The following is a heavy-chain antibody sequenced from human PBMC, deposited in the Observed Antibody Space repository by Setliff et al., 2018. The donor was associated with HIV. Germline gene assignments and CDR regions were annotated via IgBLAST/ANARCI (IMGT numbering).Heavy chain of an antibody. CDR2: IYHSGST. J-gene: IGHJ4*02. Sequence: ETLSLTCAVSGYSISSGYYWGWIRQPPGKGLEWIGSIYHSGSTYYNPSLKSRVTISVDTSKNQFSLKLSSVTAADTAVYYCASRIYGNNPYFDYWSQGTLVTVSS. V-gene: IGHV4-38-2*01. CDR1: GYSISSGYY. D-gene: IGHD4-17*01. CDR3: ASRIYGNNPYFDY.